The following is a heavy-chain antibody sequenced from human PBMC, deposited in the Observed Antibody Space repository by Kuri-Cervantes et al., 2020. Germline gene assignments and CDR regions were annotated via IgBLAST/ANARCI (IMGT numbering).Heavy chain of an antibody. CDR1: GFTFSSYG. D-gene: IGHD3-10*01. V-gene: IGHV3-30*03. Sequence: LSLTCAASGFTFSSYGMHWVRQAPGKGLEWVAVISYDGSNKYYADSVKGRFTISRDNSKNTLYLQMNSLRAEDTAVYYCARDRKPGGYYYYGMDVWGQGTTVTVSS. J-gene: IGHJ6*02. CDR3: ARDRKPGGYYYYGMDV. CDR2: ISYDGSNK.